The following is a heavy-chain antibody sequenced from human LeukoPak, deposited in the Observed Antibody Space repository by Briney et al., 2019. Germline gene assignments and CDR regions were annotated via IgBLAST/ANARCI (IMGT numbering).Heavy chain of an antibody. Sequence: ASVKVSCKASGYTFTSYYMHWVRQAPGQGLEWMGIINPSGGSTSYAQKFQGRVTMTRDTSTSTVYMELSSLRSEDTAVYSCARELPGIGEPEIRGVYYGMDVWGKGTTVTVSS. D-gene: IGHD3-10*01. V-gene: IGHV1-46*01. CDR1: GYTFTSYY. J-gene: IGHJ6*04. CDR2: INPSGGST. CDR3: ARELPGIGEPEIRGVYYGMDV.